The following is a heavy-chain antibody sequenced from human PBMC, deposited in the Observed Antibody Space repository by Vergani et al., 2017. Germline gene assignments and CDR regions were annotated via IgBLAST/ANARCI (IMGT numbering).Heavy chain of an antibody. CDR3: ARWAAHYTQATLYAPADY. D-gene: IGHD3-3*01. CDR2: IIPMYGTP. J-gene: IGHJ4*02. Sequence: QVQLVQSGAEVKEPGSSLRVSCKAFGETFSSHGISWVRQAPGQGLQWMGRIIPMYGTPNYAQKFQDRVKITADESTSTVYMELTSLGSEDTAVYYCARWAAHYTQATLYAPADYWGQGTPVTVSS. CDR1: GETFSSHG. V-gene: IGHV1-69*13.